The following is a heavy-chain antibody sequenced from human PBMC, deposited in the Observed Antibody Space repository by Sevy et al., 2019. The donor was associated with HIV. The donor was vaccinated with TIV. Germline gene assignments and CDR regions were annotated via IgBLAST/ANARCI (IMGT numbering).Heavy chain of an antibody. CDR3: ARRETDFWSGTAAFDI. D-gene: IGHD3-3*01. CDR2: ISSSSSYI. Sequence: GASLRLSCAASGFTFSSYTMNWVRQAPGKGLEWVSSISSSSSYIYYADSVKGRFTISRDNAKNSLYLQMNSLRAEDTAVYYCARRETDFWSGTAAFDIWGQGTMVTVSS. J-gene: IGHJ3*02. CDR1: GFTFSSYT. V-gene: IGHV3-21*01.